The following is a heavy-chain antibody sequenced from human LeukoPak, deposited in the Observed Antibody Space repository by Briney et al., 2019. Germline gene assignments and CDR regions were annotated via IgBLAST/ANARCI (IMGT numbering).Heavy chain of an antibody. Sequence: ASVKVSCKASGYTFTGYYMHWVRQAPGQGLEWMGWINPNSGGTNCAQKFQGRVTMTRDTSISTAYMELSRLRSDDTAVYYCALGNYGSGSYLAHDYWGQGTLVTVSS. D-gene: IGHD3-10*01. J-gene: IGHJ4*02. CDR1: GYTFTGYY. CDR3: ALGNYGSGSYLAHDY. V-gene: IGHV1-2*02. CDR2: INPNSGGT.